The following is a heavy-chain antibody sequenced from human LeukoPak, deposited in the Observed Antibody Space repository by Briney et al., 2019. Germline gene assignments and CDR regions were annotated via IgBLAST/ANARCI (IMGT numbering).Heavy chain of an antibody. Sequence: GGSLRLSCAASGFTFNRRCMHWVRQAPGKGLEWVAFIRYDGGENFYADFAKGRFTISRDNSKNTLSLQLNTLRAEDTALYYCAKDGDDCIDYWGPGTLVTVAS. CDR3: AKDGDDCIDY. D-gene: IGHD2-21*01. CDR2: IRYDGGEN. V-gene: IGHV3-30*02. J-gene: IGHJ4*02. CDR1: GFTFNRRC.